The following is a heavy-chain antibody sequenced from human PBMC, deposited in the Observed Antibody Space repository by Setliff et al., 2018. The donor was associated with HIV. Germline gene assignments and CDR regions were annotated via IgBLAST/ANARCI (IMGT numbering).Heavy chain of an antibody. D-gene: IGHD6-25*01. V-gene: IGHV1-69*13. CDR2: IIPIIGTT. Sequence: SVKVSCKASGGTLNSHAINWVRQAPGQGLEWMGGIIPIIGTTNYAQRFQGRVTITADESTSTAYMQLSSLRPEDTAVYFCARGAWYTSGWHSSRYLDVWGKGTTVTVSS. CDR3: ARGAWYTSGWHSSRYLDV. CDR1: GGTLNSHA. J-gene: IGHJ6*03.